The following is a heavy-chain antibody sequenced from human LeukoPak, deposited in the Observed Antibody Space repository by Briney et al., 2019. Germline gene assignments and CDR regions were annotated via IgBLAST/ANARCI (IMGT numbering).Heavy chain of an antibody. J-gene: IGHJ4*02. V-gene: IGHV1-18*01. Sequence: GASVNVSCKASGYTFTSYGISWVRQAPGQGLEWMGWISAYNGNTNYAQKLQGRVTMTTDTSTSTAYMELRSLRSDDTAVYYCARSSRTYYYDSSGYYPSDYWGQGTLVTVSS. CDR2: ISAYNGNT. CDR3: ARSSRTYYYDSSGYYPSDY. CDR1: GYTFTSYG. D-gene: IGHD3-22*01.